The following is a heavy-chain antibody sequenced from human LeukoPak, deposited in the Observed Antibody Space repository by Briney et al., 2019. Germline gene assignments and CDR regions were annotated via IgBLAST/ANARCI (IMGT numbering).Heavy chain of an antibody. D-gene: IGHD3-9*01. Sequence: SETLSLTCTVSGGSISSSSYYWGWIRQPPGKGLEWIGSIYYSGSTYYSPSLKSRVTISVDTSKNQFSLKLSSVTAADTAVYYCARRVGYDILTGYYQVDYWGQGTLVTVSS. CDR3: ARRVGYDILTGYYQVDY. CDR1: GGSISSSSYY. CDR2: IYYSGST. V-gene: IGHV4-39*07. J-gene: IGHJ4*02.